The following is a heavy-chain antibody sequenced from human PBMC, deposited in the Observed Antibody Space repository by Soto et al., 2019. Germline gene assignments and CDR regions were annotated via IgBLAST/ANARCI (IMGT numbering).Heavy chain of an antibody. J-gene: IGHJ4*02. CDR1: GFTFENYA. CDR2: LSWNSGSI. CDR3: AQAKVLIATSHFDS. Sequence: EVQLVESGGGLVQPGRSLRLSCAASGFTFENYAMHWVRQAPGKGLEWVSGLSWNSGSIGYADSVKGRFTISRDNAKKSLHLQLNDQTPDDTALYYCAQAKVLIATSHFDSWGQGTLVTVSS. V-gene: IGHV3-9*01. D-gene: IGHD3-16*02.